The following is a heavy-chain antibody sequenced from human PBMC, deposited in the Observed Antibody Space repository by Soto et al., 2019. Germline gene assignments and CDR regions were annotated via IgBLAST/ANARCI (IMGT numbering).Heavy chain of an antibody. D-gene: IGHD5-18*01. V-gene: IGHV4-39*01. Sequence: SETLSLTCTVSGGSISSSSYYWGWIRQPPGKGLEWIGSIYYSGSTYYNPSLKSRVTISVDTSKNQFSLKLSSVTAADTAVYYCARLGYSYGYVVFDYWGQGTLVTVSS. CDR1: GGSISSSSYY. CDR2: IYYSGST. J-gene: IGHJ4*02. CDR3: ARLGYSYGYVVFDY.